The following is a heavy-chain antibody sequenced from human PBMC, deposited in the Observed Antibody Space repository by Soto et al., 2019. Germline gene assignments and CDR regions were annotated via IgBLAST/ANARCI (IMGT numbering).Heavy chain of an antibody. CDR2: LYYSGST. J-gene: IGHJ6*02. V-gene: IGHV4-59*01. Sequence: SDTLGVSCTVSGCSIGSYYWGWLRQPPGKGLGWMGYLYYSGSTNYNPSLKSRVTISVDTSKNQFSLKLSSVTAADTAVYYCARDRVQVSSNDFWSGYEGGPYGMDVWGQGTTVTVSS. CDR1: GCSIGSYY. CDR3: ARDRVQVSSNDFWSGYEGGPYGMDV. D-gene: IGHD3-3*01.